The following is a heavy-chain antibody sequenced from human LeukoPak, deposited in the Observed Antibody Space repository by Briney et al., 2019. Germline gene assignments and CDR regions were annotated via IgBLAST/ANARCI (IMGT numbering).Heavy chain of an antibody. CDR1: CGSISSYY. CDR2: IYTSGST. V-gene: IGHV4-4*07. Sequence: SETLSPTCTVSCGSISSYYWSWIRQPAGKGLEWLGRIYTSGSTNYNPSLKSRVTMSVDTSKNQFSLKLSSMTAADTAVYYCARSVGYCSSTSCYLYAFDIWGQGTMVTVSS. J-gene: IGHJ3*02. D-gene: IGHD2-2*01. CDR3: ARSVGYCSSTSCYLYAFDI.